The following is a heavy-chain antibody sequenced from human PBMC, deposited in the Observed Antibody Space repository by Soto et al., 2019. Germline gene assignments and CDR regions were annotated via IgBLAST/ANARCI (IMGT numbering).Heavy chain of an antibody. J-gene: IGHJ4*02. CDR2: IKSDGSNI. Sequence: EVQLVESGGGLVQPGGSLRLSCAASGFTFSSYWMHWVRQAPGKGLVWVSRIKSDGSNINYADSVKGRFTISRENAKNRQYLQMNSLRAEETAIYYCARGGLSGWGSFIQGDYWGQGTLVTVSS. V-gene: IGHV3-74*01. CDR3: ARGGLSGWGSFIQGDY. D-gene: IGHD3-10*01. CDR1: GFTFSSYW.